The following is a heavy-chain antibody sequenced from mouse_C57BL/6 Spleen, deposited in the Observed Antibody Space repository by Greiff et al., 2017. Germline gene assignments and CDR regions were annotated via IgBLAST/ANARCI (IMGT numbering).Heavy chain of an antibody. D-gene: IGHD1-1*01. V-gene: IGHV1-50*01. J-gene: IGHJ4*01. CDR2: IDPSDSYT. CDR3: AREMDYYGSIPYYYAMDY. CDR1: GYTFTSYW. Sequence: QVQLQQPGAELVKPGASVKLSCKASGYTFTSYWMQWVKQRPGQGLEWIGEIDPSDSYTNYNQKFKGKATLTVDTSSSPAYMQLGNWPSAAAAVYYCAREMDYYGSIPYYYAMDYWGQGTSGTVAS.